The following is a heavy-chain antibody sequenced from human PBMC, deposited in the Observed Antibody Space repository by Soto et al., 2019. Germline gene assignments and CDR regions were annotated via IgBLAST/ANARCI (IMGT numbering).Heavy chain of an antibody. D-gene: IGHD6-13*01. CDR2: ISHPGPT. V-gene: IGHV4-59*08. Sequence: SETLSLTCTVSGGSITNSYYSWIRQPPGKGLECIGYISHPGPTSYNPSPTSRVTLSVDTSQSQFSLKLNSVTAADTAVYYCARLSAYIAAAANWCDPWGQGTLGTVGS. CDR1: GGSITNSY. CDR3: ARLSAYIAAAANWCDP. J-gene: IGHJ5*02.